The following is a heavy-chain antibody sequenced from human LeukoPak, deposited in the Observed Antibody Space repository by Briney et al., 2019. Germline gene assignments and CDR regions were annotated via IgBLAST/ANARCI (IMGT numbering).Heavy chain of an antibody. CDR2: IYHSGST. CDR3: AREHYDFWSGSQRRGYFDY. Sequence: SETLSLTCAVSGGSISSSNWWSWVRQPPEKGLEWIGEIYHSGSTNYNPSLKSRVTISVDKSKNQFSLNLSSVTAADTAVYYCAREHYDFWSGSQRRGYFDYWGQGTLVTVSS. J-gene: IGHJ4*02. V-gene: IGHV4-4*02. CDR1: GGSISSSNW. D-gene: IGHD3-3*01.